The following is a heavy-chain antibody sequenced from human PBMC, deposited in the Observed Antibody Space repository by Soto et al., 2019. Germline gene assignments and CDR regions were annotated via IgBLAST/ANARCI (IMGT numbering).Heavy chain of an antibody. Sequence: EVQLVESGGGPVKPGGSLRLSCAASGFAFNTYSMNWVRQAPGKGLEWVAFITRSSSYIYYADSVRGRFTLSRDKAKNSLYLQMNSLRAEDTAIYYCARDDGWLILDYWGQGTLVTVSS. CDR3: ARDDGWLILDY. D-gene: IGHD6-19*01. CDR1: GFAFNTYS. V-gene: IGHV3-21*06. CDR2: ITRSSSYI. J-gene: IGHJ4*02.